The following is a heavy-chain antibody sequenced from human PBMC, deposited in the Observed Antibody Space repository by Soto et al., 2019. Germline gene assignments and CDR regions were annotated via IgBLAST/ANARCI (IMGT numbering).Heavy chain of an antibody. CDR2: IYWDDDK. V-gene: IGHV2-5*02. D-gene: IGHD2-21*01. Sequence: QITLKESGPTLVKPTQTLTLTCTFSGFSLSTTGVGVGWIRQPPGKALEWLAPIYWDDDKRYNPSLKSRLTITKDTSKHPVFLTMTNMDPVDTATYYCVQSRCGGDCLQSYSSHSYYGLDVWGQGTTVTVSS. CDR3: VQSRCGGDCLQSYSSHSYYGLDV. CDR1: GFSLSTTGVG. J-gene: IGHJ6*02.